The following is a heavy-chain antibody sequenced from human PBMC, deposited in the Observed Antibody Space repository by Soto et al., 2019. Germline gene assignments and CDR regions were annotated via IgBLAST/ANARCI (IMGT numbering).Heavy chain of an antibody. CDR3: ARTDRDFYGLDV. Sequence: EVQLVESGGGLVQPGGSLRLSCEASGFTFRNYDMHWVRQGTGKGLEWVSGISAAGDPDYADSVEGRFTISRENAQNCFFLQMSSLRVGDTAVYYCARTDRDFYGLDVWGQGTTVIVSS. J-gene: IGHJ6*02. CDR1: GFTFRNYD. CDR2: ISAAGDP. V-gene: IGHV3-13*05.